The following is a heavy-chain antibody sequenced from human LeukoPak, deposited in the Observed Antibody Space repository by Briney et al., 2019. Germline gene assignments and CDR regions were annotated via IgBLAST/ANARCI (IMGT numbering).Heavy chain of an antibody. V-gene: IGHV3-33*01. Sequence: GGSLRLSCAASGFTFSSYGMHWVRQAPGKGLEWVAVIWYDGSNKYYADSVKGRFTISRDNSKNTLYLQVNSLRAEDTAVYYCARGHYYDSSGYFDYWGQGTLVTVSS. CDR3: ARGHYYDSSGYFDY. J-gene: IGHJ4*02. CDR1: GFTFSSYG. CDR2: IWYDGSNK. D-gene: IGHD3-22*01.